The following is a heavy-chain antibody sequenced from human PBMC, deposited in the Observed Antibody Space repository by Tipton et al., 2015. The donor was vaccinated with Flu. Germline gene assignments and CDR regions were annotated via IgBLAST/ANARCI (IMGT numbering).Heavy chain of an antibody. CDR2: TWYDGAND. D-gene: IGHD2-2*01. Sequence: SLRLSCVASGFIFRTYGMHWVRQAPGKGLEWVAITWYDGANDDYADSVKGRFTISRDNSKNTLYLQMNSLRVEDTALYYCARGTHCSSTSCYGSGGAFDVWGQGTMVNVSP. CDR1: GFIFRTYG. V-gene: IGHV3-33*08. J-gene: IGHJ3*01. CDR3: ARGTHCSSTSCYGSGGAFDV.